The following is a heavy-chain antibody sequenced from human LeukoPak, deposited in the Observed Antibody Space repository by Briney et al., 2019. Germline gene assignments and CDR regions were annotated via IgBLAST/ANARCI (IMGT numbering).Heavy chain of an antibody. CDR3: ARPRDSSSQYYFDY. Sequence: GESLKISCKGSGYTFSSYWIGWVRQMPGKGLEWMGIIYPSDSDIRYSPSFQGQVTISADKSISTAYLQWSNLKASDTAMYFCARPRDSSSQYYFDYWGQGTLVTVSS. CDR2: IYPSDSDI. J-gene: IGHJ4*02. V-gene: IGHV5-51*01. CDR1: GYTFSSYW. D-gene: IGHD6-6*01.